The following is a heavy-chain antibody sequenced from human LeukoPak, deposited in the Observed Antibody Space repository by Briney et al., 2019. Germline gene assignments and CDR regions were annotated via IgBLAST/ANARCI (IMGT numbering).Heavy chain of an antibody. D-gene: IGHD5-12*01. CDR3: ARGGVGYGARLQYNWFDP. CDR2: ISAYNGNT. V-gene: IGHV1-18*01. CDR1: GYTFTSYG. J-gene: IGHJ5*02. Sequence: ASVKVSCKASGYTFTSYGISWVRQAPGQGLEWMGWISAYNGNTNYAQKLQGRVTMTTDTSTSTAYMELRSLRSDDTAVYYCARGGVGYGARLQYNWFDPWGQGTLVTVSS.